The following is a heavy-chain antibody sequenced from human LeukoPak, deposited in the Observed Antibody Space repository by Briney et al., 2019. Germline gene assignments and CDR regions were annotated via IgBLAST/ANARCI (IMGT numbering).Heavy chain of an antibody. CDR2: IYYSGSI. J-gene: IGHJ3*02. CDR1: GGSISSYY. D-gene: IGHD6-19*01. Sequence: SETLSLTCTVSGGSISSYYWSWIRQPPGKGLEWIGYIYYSGSINYNPSLKSRVTISVDTSKNQFSLKLSSVTAADTAVYYCAREEAAGDAFDIWGQGTMVTVSS. CDR3: AREEAAGDAFDI. V-gene: IGHV4-59*01.